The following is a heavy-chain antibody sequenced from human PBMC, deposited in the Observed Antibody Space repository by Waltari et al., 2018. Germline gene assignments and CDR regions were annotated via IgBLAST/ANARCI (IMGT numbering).Heavy chain of an antibody. CDR1: GYTFTGYY. J-gene: IGHJ4*02. V-gene: IGHV1-2*04. CDR3: ARDRLGYSSSAVGDY. CDR2: INPHTGGP. Sequence: QVQLVQSGAEVKKPGASVKVSCKASGYTFTGYYMHWVRQATGQGLDWMRLINPHTGGPTYAQKFQGWVTMTRDTSISTAYMELRRLRSDDTAVYYCARDRLGYSSSAVGDYWGQGTLVTVSS. D-gene: IGHD6-6*01.